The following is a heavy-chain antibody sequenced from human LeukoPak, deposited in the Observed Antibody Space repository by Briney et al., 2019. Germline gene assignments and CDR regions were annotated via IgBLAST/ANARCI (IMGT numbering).Heavy chain of an antibody. D-gene: IGHD3-9*01. CDR2: ISGSGGIT. V-gene: IGHV3-23*01. J-gene: IGHJ6*03. Sequence: GGSLRLSCVASGFTFSSYAMSWVRQAPGKGLEWVSVISGSGGITYYADSVKGRFTISRDKSKNTLYLQMNSLRAEDTAVYYCAKCILTGYYKGYMDVWGKGTTVTISS. CDR3: AKCILTGYYKGYMDV. CDR1: GFTFSSYA.